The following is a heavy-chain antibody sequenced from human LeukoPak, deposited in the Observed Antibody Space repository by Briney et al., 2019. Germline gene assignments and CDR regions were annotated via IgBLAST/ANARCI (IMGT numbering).Heavy chain of an antibody. CDR1: GFTFSSYS. CDR2: ISSSISYI. CDR3: AILAGYYDSSGPKGVFDY. Sequence: PGGSLRLSCAASGFTFSSYSMNWVRQAPGKGLEWVSSISSSISYIYYADSVKGRFTISRDNAKNSLHLQMNSLRAEDTAVYYCAILAGYYDSSGPKGVFDYWGQGTLVTVSS. V-gene: IGHV3-21*01. D-gene: IGHD3-22*01. J-gene: IGHJ4*02.